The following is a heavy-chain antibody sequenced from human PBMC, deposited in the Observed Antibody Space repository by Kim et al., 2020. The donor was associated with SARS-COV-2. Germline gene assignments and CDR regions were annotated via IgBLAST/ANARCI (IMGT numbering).Heavy chain of an antibody. CDR3: ASGAGAFDWLLG. CDR2: IYYSGST. J-gene: IGHJ4*02. CDR1: GGSISSYY. Sequence: SETLSLTCTVSGGSISSYYWSWIRQPPGKGLEWIGYIYYSGSTNYNPSLKSRVTISVDTSKNQFSLKLSSVTAADTAVYYCASGAGAFDWLLGWGQGTLVTVSS. V-gene: IGHV4-59*13. D-gene: IGHD3-9*01.